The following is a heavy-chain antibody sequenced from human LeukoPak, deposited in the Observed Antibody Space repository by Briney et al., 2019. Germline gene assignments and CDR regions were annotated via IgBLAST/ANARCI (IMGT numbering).Heavy chain of an antibody. J-gene: IGHJ4*02. Sequence: GGSPRLSCAASGLTFSSYGMHWVRQAPGKGLEWVAVISYDGSNKYYADSVKGRFTISRDNSKNTLYLQMNSLRAEDTAVYYCAKDQNHLDYWGQGTLVTVSS. CDR2: ISYDGSNK. V-gene: IGHV3-30*18. CDR3: AKDQNHLDY. D-gene: IGHD1-14*01. CDR1: GLTFSSYG.